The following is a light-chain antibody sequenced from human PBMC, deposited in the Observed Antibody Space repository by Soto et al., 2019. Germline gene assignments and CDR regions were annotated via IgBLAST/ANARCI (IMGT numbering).Light chain of an antibody. Sequence: QSALTQPASVSGSPGQSITISCTGTSSDVGGYNYVSWYQQHPDKAPKLMIYDVNNRPSGVSNRFSGSKSGNTDSLTISGLQAEDEADYYCSSYTSSSTRVFGTGTKVTVL. CDR3: SSYTSSSTRV. CDR1: SSDVGGYNY. V-gene: IGLV2-14*01. J-gene: IGLJ1*01. CDR2: DVN.